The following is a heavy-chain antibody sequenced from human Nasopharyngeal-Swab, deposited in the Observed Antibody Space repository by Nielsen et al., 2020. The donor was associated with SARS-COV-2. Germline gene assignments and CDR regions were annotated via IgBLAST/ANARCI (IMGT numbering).Heavy chain of an antibody. Sequence: GESLKISCAASGFTFSDYYMSWIRQAPGKGLEGVSYISGSGSTICYADSVKGRFTMSRDNAKNSVYLQMNSLRAEDTAVYYCARDDSSGYYGYWGQGTLVTVSS. CDR2: ISGSGSTI. CDR3: ARDDSSGYYGY. CDR1: GFTFSDYY. J-gene: IGHJ4*02. V-gene: IGHV3-11*01. D-gene: IGHD3-22*01.